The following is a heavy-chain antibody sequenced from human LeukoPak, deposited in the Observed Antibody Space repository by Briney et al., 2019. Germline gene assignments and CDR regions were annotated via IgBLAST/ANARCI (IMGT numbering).Heavy chain of an antibody. CDR3: ARAGKIYYYYMDV. D-gene: IGHD3-10*01. Sequence: PGGSLTLSCAASGFTFSSYEMNWVRQAPGKGLEWVSYISSSGSTIYYADSVKGRFTISRDNAKNSLYLQMNSLRAEDTAVYYCARAGKIYYYYMDVWGEGTTVTVSS. CDR2: ISSSGSTI. V-gene: IGHV3-48*03. CDR1: GFTFSSYE. J-gene: IGHJ6*03.